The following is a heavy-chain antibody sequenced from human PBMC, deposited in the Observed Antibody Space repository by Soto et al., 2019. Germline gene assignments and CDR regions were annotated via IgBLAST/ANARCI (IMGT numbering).Heavy chain of an antibody. CDR3: ARSLGGSDLNAFDV. CDR2: IHSSGTT. CDR1: SGSFSSNY. V-gene: IGHV4-59*01. J-gene: IGHJ3*01. Sequence: PSEALSLTCTVSSGSFSSNYWSWVRQPPGKGLEWIGYIHSSGTTNYNPSLTSRVTMSVDTSKNQFSLRLSSVTAADTAIYFCARSLGGSDLNAFDVWGQGTLVTVSS. D-gene: IGHD1-26*01.